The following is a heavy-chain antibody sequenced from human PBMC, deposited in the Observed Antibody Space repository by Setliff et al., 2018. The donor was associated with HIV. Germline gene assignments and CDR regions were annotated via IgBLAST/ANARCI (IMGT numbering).Heavy chain of an antibody. V-gene: IGHV3-23*01. Sequence: PGGSLRLSCAASEFTFSSYAMSWVRQAPGKGLEWVSTIGAVGGPTHYAESVKGRFTISKDNSKNTLYLQMSSLRDEDTAVYYCAKVFVFGVDAFDIWGQGTMVTVSS. D-gene: IGHD3-10*02. J-gene: IGHJ3*02. CDR2: IGAVGGPT. CDR3: AKVFVFGVDAFDI. CDR1: EFTFSSYA.